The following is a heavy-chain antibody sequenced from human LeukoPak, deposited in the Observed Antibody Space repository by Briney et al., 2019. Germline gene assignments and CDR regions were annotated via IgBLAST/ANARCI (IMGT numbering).Heavy chain of an antibody. J-gene: IGHJ4*02. CDR1: GGSISSYY. D-gene: IGHD3-10*01. CDR3: ARDRVGELGN. Sequence: KPSETLSLTCTVSGGSISSYYWNWIRQPPGRGLEWIGYIYYSGSTNYNPSLKSRVTISVDTSKNQFSLKLSSVTAADTAVYYCARDRVGELGNWGQGTLVTVSS. V-gene: IGHV4-59*12. CDR2: IYYSGST.